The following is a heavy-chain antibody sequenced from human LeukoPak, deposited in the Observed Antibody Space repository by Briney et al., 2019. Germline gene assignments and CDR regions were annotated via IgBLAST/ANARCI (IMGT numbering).Heavy chain of an antibody. Sequence: ASVKVSCKASGYTFTSYGISWVRQAPGQGLEWMGWISAYNGNTNYAQKLQGRVTITADESTSTAYMELSSLRSEDTAVYYCAIRGTNGGAFDIWGQGTMVTVSS. CDR3: AIRGTNGGAFDI. J-gene: IGHJ3*02. V-gene: IGHV1-18*01. CDR1: GYTFTSYG. CDR2: ISAYNGNT. D-gene: IGHD7-27*01.